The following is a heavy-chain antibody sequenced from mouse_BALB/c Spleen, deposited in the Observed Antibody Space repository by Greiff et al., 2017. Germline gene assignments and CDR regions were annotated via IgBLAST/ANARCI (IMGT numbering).Heavy chain of an antibody. V-gene: IGHV5-6*01. CDR1: GFTFSSYG. J-gene: IGHJ2*01. CDR2: ISSGGSYT. Sequence: EVKLMESGGDLVKPGGSLKLSCAASGFTFSSYGMSWVRQTPDKRLEWVATISSGGSYTYYPDSVKGRFTISRDNAKNTLYLQMSSLKSEDTAMYYCARQGDYLFDYWGQGTTLTVSS. D-gene: IGHD5-5*01. CDR3: ARQGDYLFDY.